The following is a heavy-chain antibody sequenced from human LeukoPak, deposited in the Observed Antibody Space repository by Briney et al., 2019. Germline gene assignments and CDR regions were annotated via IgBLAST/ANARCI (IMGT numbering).Heavy chain of an antibody. CDR3: AKDLTVIMTPTTFDY. J-gene: IGHJ4*02. Sequence: PGGSLRLSCSASGFTFNNFWMSWVRQAPGKGLEWVTNIKEDGSEKYYVDFVKGRFTISRDNSKNTLYLQMNSLRAEDTAVYYCAKDLTVIMTPTTFDYWGQGTLVTVSS. CDR2: IKEDGSEK. V-gene: IGHV3-7*01. D-gene: IGHD4-17*01. CDR1: GFTFNNFW.